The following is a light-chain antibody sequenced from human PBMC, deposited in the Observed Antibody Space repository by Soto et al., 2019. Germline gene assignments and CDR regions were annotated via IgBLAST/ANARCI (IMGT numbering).Light chain of an antibody. CDR1: SSDVGAYNY. J-gene: IGLJ3*02. CDR2: EVI. Sequence: QSVLTQPPSASGSPGQSVTISCTGTSSDVGAYNYVSWYQQYPGKAPKLMIYEVIKRPSGVPDRFSGSKSGKTASLTVSGLQPEDEADYYCTSYAGSNIWVFGGGTKLTVL. CDR3: TSYAGSNIWV. V-gene: IGLV2-8*01.